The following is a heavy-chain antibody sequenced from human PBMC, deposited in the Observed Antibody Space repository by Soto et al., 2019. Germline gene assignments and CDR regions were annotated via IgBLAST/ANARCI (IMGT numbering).Heavy chain of an antibody. CDR3: ARARLRLRLGELSLYNWFDP. CDR2: INAGNGNT. Sequence: ASVKVSFKASGYTFTSYAMHWVRQAPGQRLEWMGWINAGNGNTKYSQKFQGRVTITRDTSASTAYMELSSLRSEDTAVYYCARARLRLRLGELSLYNWFDPWGQGTLVTVSS. CDR1: GYTFTSYA. D-gene: IGHD3-16*02. V-gene: IGHV1-3*01. J-gene: IGHJ5*02.